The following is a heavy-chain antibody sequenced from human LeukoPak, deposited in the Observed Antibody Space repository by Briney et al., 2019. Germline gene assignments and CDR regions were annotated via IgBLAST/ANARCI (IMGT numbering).Heavy chain of an antibody. J-gene: IGHJ6*03. D-gene: IGHD3-10*01. CDR3: AKGNYYGSGLYYYFYMDV. CDR2: ISGSSGRT. Sequence: GGTLRLSCAASGFSFSNYGMNWVRQAPGKGLEWVSGISGSSGRTDYADSVKGRFTISRDNSKNTLYLQMNSLRAEDTAVYYCAKGNYYGSGLYYYFYMDVWGKGTTVTISS. CDR1: GFSFSNYG. V-gene: IGHV3-23*01.